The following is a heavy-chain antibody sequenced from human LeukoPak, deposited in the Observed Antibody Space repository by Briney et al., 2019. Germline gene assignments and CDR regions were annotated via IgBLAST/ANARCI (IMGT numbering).Heavy chain of an antibody. CDR3: AREGYSSSWYPMYYFDY. Sequence: GGSLRLSCAASGFTFSSYSMNWVRQAPGKGLEWVSYISSSSSTIYYADSVKGRFTISRDNAKNSLYLQMNSLRAEDTAVYYCAREGYSSSWYPMYYFDYWGQGTLVTVSS. V-gene: IGHV3-48*01. J-gene: IGHJ4*02. CDR2: ISSSSSTI. D-gene: IGHD6-13*01. CDR1: GFTFSSYS.